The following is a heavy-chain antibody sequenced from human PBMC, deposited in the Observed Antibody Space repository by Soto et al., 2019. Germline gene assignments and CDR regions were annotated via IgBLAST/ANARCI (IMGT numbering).Heavy chain of an antibody. V-gene: IGHV3-23*01. CDR1: GFIFSNYA. J-gene: IGHJ4*02. Sequence: EVQLLESGGGLAQSGGSLRLSCAASGFIFSNYAMRWVRQAPGKGLAWVSAIGGSGDSTYYADSVKGRFTISRDNSKSTLYLQMNNLRAEDTAIYYCALGGIASPGYWGQGTLVTVSS. D-gene: IGHD6-13*01. CDR2: IGGSGDST. CDR3: ALGGIASPGY.